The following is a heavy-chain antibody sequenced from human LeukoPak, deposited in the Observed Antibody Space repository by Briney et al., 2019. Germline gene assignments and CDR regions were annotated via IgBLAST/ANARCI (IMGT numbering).Heavy chain of an antibody. CDR2: ISRDNGNT. V-gene: IGHV1-18*01. D-gene: IGHD6-13*01. CDR1: GYTFINYG. J-gene: IGHJ4*02. CDR3: ARVAAADYFDY. Sequence: ASVKVSCKAPGYTFINYGISWVRQAPGQGPEWMGWISRDNGNTNYAQKLQGRVTMTTDTSTSTAYMELRSLRSDDTAVYYCARVAAADYFDYWGQGTLVTVSS.